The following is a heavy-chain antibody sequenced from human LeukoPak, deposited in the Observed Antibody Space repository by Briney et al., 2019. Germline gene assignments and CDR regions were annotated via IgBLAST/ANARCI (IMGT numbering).Heavy chain of an antibody. Sequence: HGESLKISCKGSGYSFTSYWIGWVRQMHGKGLEWMGIIYPGDSDTRYSPSFQGQVTISADKSISTAYLQWSSLKASDTAMYYCARGVPAAIRYYYYGMDVWGQGTTVTVSS. D-gene: IGHD2-2*02. V-gene: IGHV5-51*01. CDR3: ARGVPAAIRYYYYGMDV. J-gene: IGHJ6*02. CDR1: GYSFTSYW. CDR2: IYPGDSDT.